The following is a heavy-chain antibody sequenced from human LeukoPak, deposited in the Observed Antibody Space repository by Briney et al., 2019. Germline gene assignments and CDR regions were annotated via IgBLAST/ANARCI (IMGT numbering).Heavy chain of an antibody. J-gene: IGHJ6*02. D-gene: IGHD2-2*01. V-gene: IGHV3-33*01. CDR2: IWYDGSNK. CDR3: ARDLCSSTSCYLRTSGMDV. CDR1: GFTFSSYG. Sequence: GRSLRLSCAASGFTFSSYGMHWVRQAPGKGLEWVAVIWYDGSNKYYADSVKGRFTISRDNSKNTLYLQMNSLRAEDTAVYYCARDLCSSTSCYLRTSGMDVWGQGTTVTVSS.